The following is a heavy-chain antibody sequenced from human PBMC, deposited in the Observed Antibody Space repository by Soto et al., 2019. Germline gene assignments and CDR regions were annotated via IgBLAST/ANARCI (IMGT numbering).Heavy chain of an antibody. CDR2: FFSDAER. J-gene: IGHJ6*02. D-gene: IGHD4-17*01. CDR1: GFSLTNGRMG. Sequence: QVTLKESGPVLVKPTETLTLTCSVSGFSLTNGRMGVSWIRQPPGKALEWLAPFFSDAERSYSTSMQSRLNMYKDSSGSQVVLTMTNMAPADTATYYCARMDGDYNYYGLDVWGPGIAVTVSS. CDR3: ARMDGDYNYYGLDV. V-gene: IGHV2-26*01.